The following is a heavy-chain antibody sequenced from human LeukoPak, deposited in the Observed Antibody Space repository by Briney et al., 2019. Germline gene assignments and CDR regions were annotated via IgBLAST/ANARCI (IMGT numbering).Heavy chain of an antibody. Sequence: GGSLRLSCAASGFTFSSYAMSWVRQAPGKGLEWVSAISGSGGSTYYADSVKGRFTISRDNSKNTLYLQMNSLRAEDTAVFYCAKDVSYRGYSGYDYGPSRGDNWFDPWGQGTLVTVSS. CDR3: AKDVSYRGYSGYDYGPSRGDNWFDP. CDR1: GFTFSSYA. J-gene: IGHJ5*02. CDR2: ISGSGGST. V-gene: IGHV3-23*01. D-gene: IGHD5-12*01.